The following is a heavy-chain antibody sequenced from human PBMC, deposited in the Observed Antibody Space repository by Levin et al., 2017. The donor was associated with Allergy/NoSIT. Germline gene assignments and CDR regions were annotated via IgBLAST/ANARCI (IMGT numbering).Heavy chain of an antibody. V-gene: IGHV3-30*18. CDR3: AKDLLGAGGAGYSGSYRLWDI. CDR2: ISYDGSNK. D-gene: IGHD1-26*01. CDR1: RFTFSSYG. Sequence: GGSLRLSCAASRFTFSSYGMHWVRQAPGKGLEWVAVISYDGSNKYYADSVKGRFTISRDNSKNTLYLQMNSLRAEDTAVYYCAKDLLGAGGAGYSGSYRLWDIWGQGTMVTVSS. J-gene: IGHJ3*02.